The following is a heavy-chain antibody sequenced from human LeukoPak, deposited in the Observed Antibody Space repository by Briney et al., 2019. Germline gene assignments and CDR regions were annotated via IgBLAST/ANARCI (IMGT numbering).Heavy chain of an antibody. J-gene: IGHJ6*03. CDR2: IIPIFGTA. CDR3: ASNDVLLWFGEVYYYYMDV. V-gene: IGHV1-69*13. D-gene: IGHD3-10*01. CDR1: GGTFSSYA. Sequence: SVKVSCKASGGTFSSYAISWVRRAPGQGLEWMGGIIPIFGTANYAQKFQGRVTITADESTSTAYMELSSLRSEDTAVYYCASNDVLLWFGEVYYYYMDVWGKGTTVTISS.